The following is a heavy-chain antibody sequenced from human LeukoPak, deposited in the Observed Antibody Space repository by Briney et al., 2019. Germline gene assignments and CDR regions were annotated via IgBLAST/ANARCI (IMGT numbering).Heavy chain of an antibody. J-gene: IGHJ4*02. CDR3: GRVVGGNYYGSETDDY. V-gene: IGHV1-2*02. Sequence: ASVKVSCKTSGYTFTGQYLHWVRQAPGQGLEWMGWINPHTGGTNYAQKFQGRVTMTRDTSISTAYMELSRLRFDDTAVYYCGRVVGGNYYGSETDDYWGQGTLVTVSS. CDR1: GYTFTGQY. D-gene: IGHD3-10*01. CDR2: INPHTGGT.